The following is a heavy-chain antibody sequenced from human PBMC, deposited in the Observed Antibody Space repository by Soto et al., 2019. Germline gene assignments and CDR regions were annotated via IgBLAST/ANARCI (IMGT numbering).Heavy chain of an antibody. CDR2: IIPIFGTA. J-gene: IGHJ6*02. D-gene: IGHD2-8*01. CDR1: GGTFSSYA. CDR3: ARGGNRYCTNGVCPIYYYGMDV. Sequence: QVQLVQSGAEVKKPGSSVKVSCKASGGTFSSYAISWVRQAPGQGLEWMGGIIPIFGTANYAQKFQGRVTITADESTSTAYLELSSLRSEDTAVYYCARGGNRYCTNGVCPIYYYGMDVWGQGTTVTVSS. V-gene: IGHV1-69*12.